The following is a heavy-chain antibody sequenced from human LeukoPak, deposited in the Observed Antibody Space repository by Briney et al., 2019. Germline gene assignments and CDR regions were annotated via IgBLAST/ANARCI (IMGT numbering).Heavy chain of an antibody. CDR3: ARASTRYYYYYMDV. CDR2: IYYSGST. J-gene: IGHJ6*03. V-gene: IGHV4-59*01. CDR1: GSSISSYY. Sequence: SETLSLTCTVSGSSISSYYWSWIRQPPGKGLEWIGYIYYSGSTNYNPSLKSRVTISVDTSKNQFSLKLSSVTAADTAVYYCARASTRYYYYYMDVWGKGTTVTVSS. D-gene: IGHD4-11*01.